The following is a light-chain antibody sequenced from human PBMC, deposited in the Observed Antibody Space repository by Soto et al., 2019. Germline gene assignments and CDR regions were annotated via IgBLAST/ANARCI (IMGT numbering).Light chain of an antibody. Sequence: QPVLTQSPSASASLGASVKLTCTLSSGHSNYVIAWHQQQPEKGPRYLMKLNSDGSHSKGDGIPDLFSGSSSGAERYLTISSLQSEDEADYYCQTWDTGIRVFGGGTKLTVL. CDR2: LNSDGSH. V-gene: IGLV4-69*01. CDR1: SGHSNYV. J-gene: IGLJ2*01. CDR3: QTWDTGIRV.